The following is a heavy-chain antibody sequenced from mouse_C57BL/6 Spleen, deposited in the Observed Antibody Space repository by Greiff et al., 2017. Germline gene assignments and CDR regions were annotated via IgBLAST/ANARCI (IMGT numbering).Heavy chain of an antibody. CDR2: ISSGSSTI. CDR3: ARNYRSKEYFCH. J-gene: IGHJ2*01. CDR1: GFTFSDYG. D-gene: IGHD1-1*01. Sequence: EVKVVESGGGLVKPGGSLKLSCAASGFTFSDYGMHWVRQAPEKGLEWVAYISSGSSTIYYADPVKGRFTISRDNAKNTLFLQMTSLRSEDTAMXYCARNYRSKEYFCHWGQGTTLTVSS. V-gene: IGHV5-17*01.